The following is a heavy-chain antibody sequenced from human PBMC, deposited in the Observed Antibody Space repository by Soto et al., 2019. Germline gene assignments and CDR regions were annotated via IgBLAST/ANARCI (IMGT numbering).Heavy chain of an antibody. D-gene: IGHD3-3*01. CDR3: AREASITIFGVVTNYGMDV. V-gene: IGHV1-69*01. CDR2: IIPIFGTA. Sequence: QVQLVQSGAEVKKPGSSVKVSCKASGGTFSSYAISWVRQAPGQGLEWMGGIIPIFGTANYAQKFQGRVTITADESTRTAYMELSSLRSEDTAVYYCAREASITIFGVVTNYGMDVWGQGTTVAVSS. CDR1: GGTFSSYA. J-gene: IGHJ6*02.